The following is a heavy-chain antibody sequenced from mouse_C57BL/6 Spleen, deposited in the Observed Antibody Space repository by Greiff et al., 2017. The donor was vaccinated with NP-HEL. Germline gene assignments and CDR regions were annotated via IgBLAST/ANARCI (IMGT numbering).Heavy chain of an antibody. V-gene: IGHV1-62-2*01. CDR1: GYTFTEYT. D-gene: IGHD1-1*01. Sequence: QVQLQQSGAELVKPGASVKLSCKASGYTFTEYTIHWVKQRSGQGLEWIGWFYPGSGSIKYNEKFKDKATLTADKSSSTVYMERSRLTSEDSAVYVCARHEVITTVVAPGYYFDYWGQGTTLTVSS. J-gene: IGHJ2*01. CDR3: ARHEVITTVVAPGYYFDY. CDR2: FYPGSGSI.